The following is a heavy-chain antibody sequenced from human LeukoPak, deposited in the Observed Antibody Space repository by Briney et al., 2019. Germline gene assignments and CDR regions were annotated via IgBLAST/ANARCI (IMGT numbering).Heavy chain of an antibody. D-gene: IGHD2-2*02. Sequence: SETLSLTCTVSGGSISSGDYYWSWIRQPPGKGLEWIGYIYYGGSTYYNPSLKSRVTISVDTSKNQFSLKLSSVTAADTAVYYCARSGYCSSTSCYTVDYYYMDVWGKGTTVTVSS. CDR1: GGSISSGDYY. CDR2: IYYGGST. V-gene: IGHV4-30-4*08. J-gene: IGHJ6*03. CDR3: ARSGYCSSTSCYTVDYYYMDV.